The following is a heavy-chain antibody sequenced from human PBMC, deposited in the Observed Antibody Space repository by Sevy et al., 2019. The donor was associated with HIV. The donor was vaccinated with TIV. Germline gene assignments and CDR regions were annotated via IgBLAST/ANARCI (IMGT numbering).Heavy chain of an antibody. CDR2: ISSSGDST. Sequence: GGSLRLSCAASGFSFSDYYMNWIRQAPGKVLECISYISSSGDSTYYADSVKGRFTISMDNAKNSVYLQMNNLRADDKAVYFCAREVVGGVIRDYFDFWGQGTLVTVSS. V-gene: IGHV3-11*01. J-gene: IGHJ4*02. D-gene: IGHD3-16*02. CDR3: AREVVGGVIRDYFDF. CDR1: GFSFSDYY.